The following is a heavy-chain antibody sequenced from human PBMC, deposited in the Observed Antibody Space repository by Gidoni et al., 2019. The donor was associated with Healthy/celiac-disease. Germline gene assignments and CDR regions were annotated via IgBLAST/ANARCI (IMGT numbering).Heavy chain of an antibody. Sequence: QVQLVESGGGVVQTGRSLRLSCAASGFTFSSYAMHWVRQAPGKGLEWVAVRAYDGSNKYYADSVNGRFTISRDNSKNTLYLQMNSLRAEDTAVYYCARDGAAAVTRYYYGMDVWGQVTTVTVSS. D-gene: IGHD6-13*01. CDR2: RAYDGSNK. J-gene: IGHJ6*02. CDR3: ARDGAAAVTRYYYGMDV. CDR1: GFTFSSYA. V-gene: IGHV3-30-3*01.